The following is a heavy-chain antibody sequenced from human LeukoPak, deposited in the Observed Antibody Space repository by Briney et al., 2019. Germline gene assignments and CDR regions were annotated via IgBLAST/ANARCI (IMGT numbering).Heavy chain of an antibody. V-gene: IGHV3-15*01. CDR2: MKPRGTT. D-gene: IGHD2-15*01. CDR3: SQLSRGY. Sequence: GGSLRLSCAASGFSLSDAWMSWVRQAPGKGLECVGRMKPRGTTVDGAPMNDRFIVSRDDSKNTLYLQMNSLKAEDTGLYYCSQLSRGYWGQGAQVTVSS. CDR1: GFSLSDAW. J-gene: IGHJ4*02.